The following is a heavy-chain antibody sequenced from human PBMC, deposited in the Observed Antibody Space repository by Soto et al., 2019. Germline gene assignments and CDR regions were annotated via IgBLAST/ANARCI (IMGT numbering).Heavy chain of an antibody. D-gene: IGHD6-19*01. CDR3: ARLSAVAAEGKRYYYYYMDV. CDR2: IYYSGST. CDR1: GGSISSYY. Sequence: SETLSLTCTVSGGSISSYYWSWIRQPPGKGLEWIGYIYYSGSTNYNPSLKSRVTISVDTSKNQFSLKLSSVTAADTAVYYCARLSAVAAEGKRYYYYYMDVWGKGTTVTVSS. V-gene: IGHV4-59*08. J-gene: IGHJ6*03.